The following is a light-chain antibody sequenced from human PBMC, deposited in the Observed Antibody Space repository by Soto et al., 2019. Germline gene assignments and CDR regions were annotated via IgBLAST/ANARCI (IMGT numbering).Light chain of an antibody. J-gene: IGKJ5*01. Sequence: EIVLTQSPATLSVSPGEGATLSCSSSQNVYTDLAWYQQKPGQAPRLLIYGASTRATDMPGRFSGRGSGTEFTLTINNLQSEDFAVYYCQQYSSSPPITFGQGTRLEIK. CDR1: QNVYTD. CDR2: GAS. V-gene: IGKV3-15*01. CDR3: QQYSSSPPIT.